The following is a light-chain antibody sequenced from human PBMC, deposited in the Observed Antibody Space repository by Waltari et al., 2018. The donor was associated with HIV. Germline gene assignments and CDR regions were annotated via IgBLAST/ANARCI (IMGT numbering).Light chain of an antibody. CDR1: ALPKKY. CDR2: EDS. J-gene: IGLJ3*02. Sequence: SYELTQPPSVSVSPGQTARLTCSGDALPKKYAYWYQQKSGQAPVLVIYEDSKRPSGIPERFSGSSSGTMATLTISGAQVEDEADYYCYSTDSNVWVFGGGTKLTVL. V-gene: IGLV3-10*01. CDR3: YSTDSNVWV.